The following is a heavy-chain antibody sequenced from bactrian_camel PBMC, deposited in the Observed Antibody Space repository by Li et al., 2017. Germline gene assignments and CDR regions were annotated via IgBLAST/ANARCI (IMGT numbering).Heavy chain of an antibody. J-gene: IGHJ4*01. V-gene: IGHV3S55*01. CDR1: GPSDWLMNC. CDR2: IYAGAK. D-gene: IGHD1*01. Sequence: HVQLVESGGGSVQAGGSLRLSCAISGPSDWLMNCVAWFRQVPGKDREEVASIYAGAKSYANSAQDRFTVSQDKAKRQSYLEMNNLNPEDSAMYYCAADNVCLRIGTNITYNYWGQGTQVTVS. CDR3: AADNVCLRIGTNITYNY.